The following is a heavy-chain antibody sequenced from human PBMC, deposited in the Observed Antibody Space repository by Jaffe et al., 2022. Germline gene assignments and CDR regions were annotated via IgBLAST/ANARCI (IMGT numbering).Heavy chain of an antibody. CDR1: GFTFSDYA. CDR3: AYLSAVAGGY. V-gene: IGHV3-64*01. CDR2: INNNGGSA. J-gene: IGHJ4*02. Sequence: EVQLVESGGGLVQPGGSLRLSCAASGFTFSDYAMQWVRQAPGKGLEYVSGINNNGGSAYYASSVKGRFTISRDNSRNTLYLQMGSLRPEDTAVYYCAYLSAVAGGYWGQGTLVTVSS. D-gene: IGHD6-19*01.